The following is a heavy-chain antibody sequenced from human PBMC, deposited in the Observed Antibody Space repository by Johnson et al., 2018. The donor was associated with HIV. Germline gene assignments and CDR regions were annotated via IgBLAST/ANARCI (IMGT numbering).Heavy chain of an antibody. CDR3: AKDRGLLDAFDI. V-gene: IGHV3-30*02. CDR2: IRYDGSNK. Sequence: QVQLVESGGGVVQPGRSLRLSCAASGFTFSNHALHWVRQAPGKGLEWVAFIRYDGSNKYYADSVKGRFTISRDNSKNTLYLQMNSLRAEDTAVYYCAKDRGLLDAFDIWGQGTMVTVSS. CDR1: GFTFSNHA. J-gene: IGHJ3*02.